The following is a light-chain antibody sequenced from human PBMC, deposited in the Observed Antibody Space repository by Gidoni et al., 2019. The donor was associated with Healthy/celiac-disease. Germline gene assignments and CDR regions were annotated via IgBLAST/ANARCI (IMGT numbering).Light chain of an antibody. J-gene: IGKJ5*01. V-gene: IGKV3-20*01. CDR2: GAS. CDR3: QQYGSSPPIT. CDR1: QSVSSSY. Sequence: IVLTQSPGTLSVSPGERATLSCRASQSVSSSYLACYQQKPGQAPRLLIYGASSRATGIPDRFSGSGSGTDFTLTISRLEPEDFAVYYCQQYGSSPPITFGQGTRLEIK.